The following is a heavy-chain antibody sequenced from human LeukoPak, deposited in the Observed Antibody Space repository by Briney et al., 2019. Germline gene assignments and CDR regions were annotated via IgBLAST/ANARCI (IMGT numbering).Heavy chain of an antibody. CDR3: ARVTVYYDSSGYFDY. Sequence: GGSLRLSCAASGFIFDNYGMSWVRQAPGKELEWVSGINWNGAGTGYADSVKGRFTISRDKAKNSLYLQMNSLRAEDTALYYCARVTVYYDSSGYFDYWGQGTLVTVSS. CDR1: GFIFDNYG. J-gene: IGHJ4*02. D-gene: IGHD3-22*01. CDR2: INWNGAGT. V-gene: IGHV3-20*04.